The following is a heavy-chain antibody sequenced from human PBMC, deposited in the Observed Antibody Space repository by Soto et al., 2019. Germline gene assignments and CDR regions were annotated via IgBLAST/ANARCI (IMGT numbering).Heavy chain of an antibody. D-gene: IGHD2-2*01. CDR1: GGSFSGYY. CDR3: ARGFSVVPAALRGDV. Sequence: QVQLQQWGAGLLKPSETLSLTCAVYGGSFSGYYWRWIRQPPGKGLEWIGEINHSGSTNYNPSLKSRVTISVDTSKNQFSLKLSSVTAADTAVYYRARGFSVVPAALRGDVWGKGTTVTVSS. CDR2: INHSGST. J-gene: IGHJ6*04. V-gene: IGHV4-34*01.